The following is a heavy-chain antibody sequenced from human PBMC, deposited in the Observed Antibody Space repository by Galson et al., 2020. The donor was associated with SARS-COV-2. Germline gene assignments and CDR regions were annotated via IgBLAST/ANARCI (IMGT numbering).Heavy chain of an antibody. V-gene: IGHV3-30*04. D-gene: IGHD2-2*01. CDR3: ARDVDVVPEAYLEH. Sequence: GESLRLSCAASGFTFNTYAMHWVRQAPGKGLEWVAVISYDGSNKYYAESVKGRFTISRDNSKNTLYLQMNSLRAEDTAVYYCARDVDVVPEAYLEHWGQGILVTVSS. CDR2: ISYDGSNK. J-gene: IGHJ4*02. CDR1: GFTFNTYA.